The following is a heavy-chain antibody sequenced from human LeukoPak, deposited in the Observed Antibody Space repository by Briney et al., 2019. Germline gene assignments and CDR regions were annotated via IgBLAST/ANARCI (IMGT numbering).Heavy chain of an antibody. CDR3: ARWTYDYVWGSYRRRFDP. D-gene: IGHD3-16*02. V-gene: IGHV3-7*01. Sequence: PGGSLRLSCAASGFTFSTSWMSWVRQAPGKGLEWVANIKQDGSEKYYVDSVKGRFTISRDNAKNSLYLQMNSLRAEDTAVYYCARWTYDYVWGSYRRRFDPWGQGTLVTVSS. CDR1: GFTFSTSW. CDR2: IKQDGSEK. J-gene: IGHJ5*02.